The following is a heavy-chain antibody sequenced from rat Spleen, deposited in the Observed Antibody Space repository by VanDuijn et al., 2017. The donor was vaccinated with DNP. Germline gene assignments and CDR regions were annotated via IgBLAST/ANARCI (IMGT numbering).Heavy chain of an antibody. CDR2: INTDGDTT. Sequence: EVQLVETGGGLVQPGRSLKLSCVASGFTFSGYWMYWVRQAPGKGLEWIASINTDGDTTSYPDSVKGRFTVSRDNAKNSLYLQMDSLRSEDTATYYCTSPVPSGHYVMDAWGQGTSVTVSS. CDR3: TSPVPSGHYVMDA. V-gene: IGHV5-58*01. D-gene: IGHD4-3*01. J-gene: IGHJ4*01. CDR1: GFTFSGYW.